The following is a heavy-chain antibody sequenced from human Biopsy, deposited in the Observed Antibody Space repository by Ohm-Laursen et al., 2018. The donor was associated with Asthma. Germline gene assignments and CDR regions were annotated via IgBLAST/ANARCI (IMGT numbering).Heavy chain of an antibody. D-gene: IGHD2-2*01. Sequence: SETLSLTCAVSPGSISDYWWNWIRQFPGKGLEWIGYVYSTGSTMYNPSLKSRVTISVDTSINQVSLKLSSVTAADTAVYYCARATSTGSQSGPHYFDHWGQGALVTVSS. CDR2: VYSTGST. V-gene: IGHV4-59*01. CDR1: PGSISDYW. CDR3: ARATSTGSQSGPHYFDH. J-gene: IGHJ4*02.